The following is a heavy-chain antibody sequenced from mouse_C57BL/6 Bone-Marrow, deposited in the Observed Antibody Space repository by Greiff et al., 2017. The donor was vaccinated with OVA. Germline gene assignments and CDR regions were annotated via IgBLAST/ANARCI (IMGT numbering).Heavy chain of an antibody. J-gene: IGHJ3*01. CDR2: IHPNSGST. Sequence: QVQLQPGAELVKPGASVKLSCKASGYTFTSYWMHWVKQRPGQGLEWIGMIHPNSGSTNYNEKFKSKATLTVDKSSSTAYMQLSSLTSEDSAVYYCASPWAWFAYWGQGTLVTVSA. V-gene: IGHV1-64*01. CDR1: GYTFTSYW. CDR3: ASPWAWFAY.